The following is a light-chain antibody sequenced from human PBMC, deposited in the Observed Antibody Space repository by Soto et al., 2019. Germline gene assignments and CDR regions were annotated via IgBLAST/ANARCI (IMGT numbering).Light chain of an antibody. CDR1: QSITTY. V-gene: IGKV1-6*01. Sequence: IQMTQSPSSLSASVGDRVTITCRASQSITTYLNWYRQKPGKAPKLLIYAASSLQSGVPSRFSGSGSGTDFTLTISSLQPEDFATYYCLQDYNYPRTFGQGTKVDIK. CDR2: AAS. J-gene: IGKJ1*01. CDR3: LQDYNYPRT.